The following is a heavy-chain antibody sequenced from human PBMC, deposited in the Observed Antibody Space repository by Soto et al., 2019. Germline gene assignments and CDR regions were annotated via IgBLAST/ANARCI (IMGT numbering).Heavy chain of an antibody. J-gene: IGHJ6*02. D-gene: IGHD6-6*01. CDR3: ATQIAARQYYYYYYGMDV. V-gene: IGHV5-10-1*01. CDR2: IDPSDSYT. CDR1: GYSFTSYW. Sequence: ESLKISCKGSGYSFTSYWISWVRQMPGKGLEWMGRIDPSDSYTNYSPSFQGHVTISADKSISTAYLQWSSLKASDTAMYYCATQIAARQYYYYYYGMDVWGQGTTVTVSS.